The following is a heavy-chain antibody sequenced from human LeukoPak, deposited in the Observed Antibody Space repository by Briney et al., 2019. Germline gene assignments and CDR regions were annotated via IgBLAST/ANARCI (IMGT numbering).Heavy chain of an antibody. D-gene: IGHD6-19*01. Sequence: PGRSLRLSCTASGFTFGDHLMSWFRQAPGKGLEWIGFISGGTTEYAASVKGRLTISRDDSTSIAYLQMNSLTTEDTAVYYCSRGSGWLSVYWGQGTLVTVSS. V-gene: IGHV3-49*03. J-gene: IGHJ4*02. CDR2: ISGGTT. CDR3: SRGSGWLSVY. CDR1: GFTFGDHL.